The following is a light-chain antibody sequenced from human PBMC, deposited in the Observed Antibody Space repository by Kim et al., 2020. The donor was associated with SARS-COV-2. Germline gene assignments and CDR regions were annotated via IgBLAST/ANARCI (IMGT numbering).Light chain of an antibody. CDR2: SNN. CDR3: ASWDDSLNGQVV. CDR1: TSNIGSNT. J-gene: IGLJ2*01. Sequence: QSVLSQPPSASGTPGQRVTISCSGSTSNIGSNTVNWYQQLPGTAPKLLMHSNNQRPSGVPDRFSGSKSGTSAFLAISGLQSEDEADYYCASWDDSLNGQVVFGGGTQLTVL. V-gene: IGLV1-44*01.